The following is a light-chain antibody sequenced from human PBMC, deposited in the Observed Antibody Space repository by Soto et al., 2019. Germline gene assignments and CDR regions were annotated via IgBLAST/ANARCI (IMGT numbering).Light chain of an antibody. J-gene: IGLJ3*02. CDR2: EVS. V-gene: IGLV2-14*03. Sequence: QSALTQPASVSGSPGQSITISCTGTSSDVGGYNYVSWFQQHPGKAPKLKIYEVSNRPSGVSNRFSGSKSGYTASLTISELQAEDEADCYCTSFTSSSTWVFGGGTKVTVL. CDR1: SSDVGGYNY. CDR3: TSFTSSSTWV.